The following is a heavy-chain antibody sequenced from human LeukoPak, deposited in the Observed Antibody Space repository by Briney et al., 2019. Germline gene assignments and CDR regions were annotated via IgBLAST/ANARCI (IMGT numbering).Heavy chain of an antibody. CDR1: GYAFSHSF. V-gene: IGHV1-2*02. Sequence: ASVKVSCKASGYAFSHSFLHWVRHAPGQGLEWMGWINPNSGLTNYARQFHGRLTLTRDTSIGTAYLDLASLSSDDTAMYFCARDLDMALPETEEIWGPGTMVTVS. CDR2: INPNSGLT. J-gene: IGHJ3*01. CDR3: ARDLDMALPETEEI. D-gene: IGHD5-24*01.